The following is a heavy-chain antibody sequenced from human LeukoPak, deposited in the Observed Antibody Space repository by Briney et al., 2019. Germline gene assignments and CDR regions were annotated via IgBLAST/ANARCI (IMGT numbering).Heavy chain of an antibody. Sequence: GGSLRLSCAASGFTVISNYMSWVRRAPGKGGEWVSVIYSGGSTYYADSVKGRFTISRDNSKNTLYLQMNSLRAEDTAVYYCASSGPFMVVVGAAGNAFDIWGQGTLVTASS. V-gene: IGHV3-66*01. J-gene: IGHJ3*02. CDR2: IYSGGST. CDR1: GFTVISNY. D-gene: IGHD2-21*01. CDR3: ASSGPFMVVVGAAGNAFDI.